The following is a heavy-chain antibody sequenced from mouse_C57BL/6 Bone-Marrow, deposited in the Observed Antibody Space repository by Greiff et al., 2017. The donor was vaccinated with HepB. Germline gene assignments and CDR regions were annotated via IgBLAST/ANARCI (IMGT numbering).Heavy chain of an antibody. CDR3: TFYYYGSRGYFDV. CDR2: IDPENGDT. V-gene: IGHV14-4*01. CDR1: GFNIKDDY. D-gene: IGHD1-1*01. J-gene: IGHJ1*03. Sequence: EVQLQQSGAELVRPGASVKLSCTASGFNIKDDYMHWVKQRPEQGLEWIGWIDPENGDTEYASKFQGKATITADTSSNTAYLKLSSLTSEDTAVYYCTFYYYGSRGYFDVWGTGTTVTVSS.